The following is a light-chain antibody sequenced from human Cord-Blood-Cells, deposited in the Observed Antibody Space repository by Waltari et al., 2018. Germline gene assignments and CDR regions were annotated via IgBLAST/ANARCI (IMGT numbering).Light chain of an antibody. CDR3: QSYDSSLSGSV. CDR1: SSNIGAGYD. J-gene: IGLJ2*01. CDR2: GNR. Sequence: QSVLTQPPSVSGAPGQRVTISCTGSSSNIGAGYDVHWYHPLPGTAPKLLLYGNRNRPSGVPDRFSGSKSGTSASLAITGLQAEDEADYYCQSYDSSLSGSVFGGGTKLTVL. V-gene: IGLV1-40*01.